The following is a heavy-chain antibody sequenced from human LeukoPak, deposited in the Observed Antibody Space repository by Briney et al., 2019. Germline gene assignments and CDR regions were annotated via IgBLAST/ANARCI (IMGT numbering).Heavy chain of an antibody. Sequence: SETLSLTCTVSGGSISNYYYWTWIRQPPGKGLEWIGYVYYTGSTNFNPSLKSRVTMSLDTSRNQFSLKLTSLTAADTAVYYCARGAMATTPFFDYWGQGTLVTVSS. CDR2: VYYTGST. V-gene: IGHV4-59*01. J-gene: IGHJ4*02. D-gene: IGHD5-24*01. CDR1: GGSISNYY. CDR3: ARGAMATTPFFDY.